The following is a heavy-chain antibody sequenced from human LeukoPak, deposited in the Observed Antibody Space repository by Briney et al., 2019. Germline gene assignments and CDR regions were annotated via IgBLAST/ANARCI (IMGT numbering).Heavy chain of an antibody. CDR3: VSFYETY. CDR1: GFTFSTFW. J-gene: IGHJ4*02. CDR2: INSDGSST. D-gene: IGHD2-2*01. V-gene: IGHV3-74*03. Sequence: PGGSLRLSCAASGFTFSTFWMHWVRQAPGKGLVWVSGINSDGSSTTYADSVKGRFTISRDNAKNTLYLQMNNLRAEDTAVYYCVSFYETYWGRGTLVTVSS.